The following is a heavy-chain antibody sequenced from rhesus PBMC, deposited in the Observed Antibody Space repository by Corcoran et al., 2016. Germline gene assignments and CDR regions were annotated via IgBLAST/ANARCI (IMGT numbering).Heavy chain of an antibody. CDR2: IYGSSGST. CDR1: GGSISSNY. D-gene: IGHD3-16*01. V-gene: IGHV4-160*01. CDR3: ARDGYSGSYFDY. Sequence: QVQLQESGPGLVKPSETLSLTCAVSGGSISSNYWSWIRQPPGKGLEWIGYIYGSSGSTYSNPSPKNRVTISTDTSKNQFSLKLSSVTAADTAVYYCARDGYSGSYFDYWGQGVLVTVSS. J-gene: IGHJ4*01.